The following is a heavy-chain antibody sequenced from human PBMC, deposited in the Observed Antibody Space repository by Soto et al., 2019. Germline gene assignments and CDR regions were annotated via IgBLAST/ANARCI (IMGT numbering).Heavy chain of an antibody. V-gene: IGHV4-59*01. CDR2: IYYSGST. CDR3: ARENNWNYVGAFDY. CDR1: GGSISSYY. D-gene: IGHD1-7*01. Sequence: PSETLSLTCTVSGGSISSYYWSWIRQPPGKGLEWIGYIYYSGSTNYNPSLKSRVTISVDTSKNQFSLKLSSVTAADTAVYYCARENNWNYVGAFDYWGQGTLVTVSS. J-gene: IGHJ4*02.